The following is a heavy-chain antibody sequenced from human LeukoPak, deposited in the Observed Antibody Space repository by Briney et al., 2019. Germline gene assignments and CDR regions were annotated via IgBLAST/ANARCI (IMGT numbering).Heavy chain of an antibody. V-gene: IGHV1-8*01. J-gene: IGHJ6*03. Sequence: ASVKVSCKASGYTFTSYDINWVRQATGQGLEWMGWMNPNSGNTGYAQKFQGRVTMTRNTSISTAYMELSSLRSEDTAVYYCARVSSGYDFSYYYYYYMDVWGKGTTVTISS. CDR1: GYTFTSYD. D-gene: IGHD5-12*01. CDR2: MNPNSGNT. CDR3: ARVSSGYDFSYYYYYYMDV.